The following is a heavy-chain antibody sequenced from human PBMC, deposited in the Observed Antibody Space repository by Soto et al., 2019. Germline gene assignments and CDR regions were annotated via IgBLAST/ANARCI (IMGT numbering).Heavy chain of an antibody. CDR3: ARGVSAGIQLWLIWFDP. V-gene: IGHV4-34*01. CDR1: GGSFSGYY. Sequence: SETLSLTCAVYGGSFSGYYWSWIRQPPGKGLEWIGEINHSGSTNYNPSLKSRVTISVDTSKNQFSLKLSSVTAADTAVYYCARGVSAGIQLWLIWFDPGGQGTLVTVSS. CDR2: INHSGST. D-gene: IGHD5-18*01. J-gene: IGHJ5*02.